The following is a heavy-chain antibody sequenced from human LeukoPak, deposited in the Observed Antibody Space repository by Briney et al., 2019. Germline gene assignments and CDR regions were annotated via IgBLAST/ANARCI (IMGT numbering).Heavy chain of an antibody. CDR1: GFSLSSYE. CDR3: ARDPDCSGDSCYSNWFDP. V-gene: IGHV3-48*03. D-gene: IGHD2-15*01. Sequence: GGSLRLSCAASGFSLSSYEMNWVRQAPGKGLEWVSYINSGGGTTYYADSVEGRFTISRDNAKNSLYLQMDSLRVEDTAVYYCARDPDCSGDSCYSNWFDPWGQGTLVTVSS. J-gene: IGHJ5*02. CDR2: INSGGGTT.